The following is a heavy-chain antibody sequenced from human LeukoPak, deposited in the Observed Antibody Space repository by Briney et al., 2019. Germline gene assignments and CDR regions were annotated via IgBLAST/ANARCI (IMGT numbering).Heavy chain of an antibody. J-gene: IGHJ4*02. Sequence: QPGGSLRLSCAASGFTFSSYAMSWVRQAPGKGLEWVSAISGSGGSTYYADSVRGRFTISRDNSKNTLYLQMNSLRAEDTAVYYCAKSGYLRIFGVVDYWGQGTLVTVSS. CDR2: ISGSGGST. CDR1: GFTFSSYA. V-gene: IGHV3-23*01. D-gene: IGHD3-3*01. CDR3: AKSGYLRIFGVVDY.